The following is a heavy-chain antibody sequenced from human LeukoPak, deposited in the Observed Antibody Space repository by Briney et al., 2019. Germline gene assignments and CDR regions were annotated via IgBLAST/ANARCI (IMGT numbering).Heavy chain of an antibody. CDR2: IYHSGTT. J-gene: IGHJ6*03. Sequence: SETLSLTCSVSGYSIRAGFYWAWIRQSPGKGLEWIGSIYHSGTTYYNPSPKSRVTISVDTSKNQFSLKLSSVTAADTAVYYCARVGPYYYYYMDVWGKGTTVTVSS. CDR1: GYSIRAGFY. V-gene: IGHV4-38-2*02. CDR3: ARVGPYYYYYMDV.